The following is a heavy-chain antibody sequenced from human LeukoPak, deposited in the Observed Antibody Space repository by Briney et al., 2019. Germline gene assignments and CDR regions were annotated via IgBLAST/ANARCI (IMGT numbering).Heavy chain of an antibody. CDR2: IYYSGST. CDR3: ARDDGPGPYSDAFDI. Sequence: SETLSLTCTVSGGSISSYYWSWIRQPPGKGLEWIGYIYYSGSTNYNPSLKSRVTISVDTSKNQFSLKLSSVTAADTAVYYCARDDGPGPYSDAFDIWGQGTMVTVSS. D-gene: IGHD1-26*01. CDR1: GGSISSYY. J-gene: IGHJ3*02. V-gene: IGHV4-59*01.